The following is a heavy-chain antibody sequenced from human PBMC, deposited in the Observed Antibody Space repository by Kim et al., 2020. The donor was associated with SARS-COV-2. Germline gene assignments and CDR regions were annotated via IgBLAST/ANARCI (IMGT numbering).Heavy chain of an antibody. D-gene: IGHD3-22*01. Sequence: SETLSLTCTVSGGSISSSSYYWGWIRQPPGKGLEWIGSIYYSGSTYYNPSLKSRVTISVDTSKNQFSLKLSSVTAADTAVYYCASGEYYYDSSGYYYPFDYWGQGTLVTVSS. CDR2: IYYSGST. CDR1: GGSISSSSYY. J-gene: IGHJ4*02. V-gene: IGHV4-39*01. CDR3: ASGEYYYDSSGYYYPFDY.